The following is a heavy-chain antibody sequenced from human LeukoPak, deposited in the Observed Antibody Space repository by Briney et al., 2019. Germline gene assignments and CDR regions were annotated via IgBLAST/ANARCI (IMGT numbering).Heavy chain of an antibody. J-gene: IGHJ4*02. Sequence: GGSLRLSCAASGFTFSSYAVSWVRQAPGKGLEWVSTISGTGDSTYYADSVKGRFSISRDNSRNTLYLQMNRLTADDPAVYFCARPGITMVIVGPYYFDYWGRGTLVTVSS. CDR1: GFTFSSYA. V-gene: IGHV3-23*01. CDR3: ARPGITMVIVGPYYFDY. D-gene: IGHD3-10*01. CDR2: ISGTGDST.